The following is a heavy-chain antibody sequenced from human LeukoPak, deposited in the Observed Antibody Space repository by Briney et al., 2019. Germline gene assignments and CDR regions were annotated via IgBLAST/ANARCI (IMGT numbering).Heavy chain of an antibody. V-gene: IGHV3-23*01. D-gene: IGHD5-12*01. Sequence: GGSLRLSCAASGFTFSSYAMGWVRQAPGKGLEWVSAISGSGGSTYYADSVKGRFTISRDTSKNSLYLQMNSLRTEDTALYYCAKGIDSGYDSDWFDPWGQGTLVTVSS. CDR3: AKGIDSGYDSDWFDP. CDR1: GFTFSSYA. J-gene: IGHJ5*02. CDR2: ISGSGGST.